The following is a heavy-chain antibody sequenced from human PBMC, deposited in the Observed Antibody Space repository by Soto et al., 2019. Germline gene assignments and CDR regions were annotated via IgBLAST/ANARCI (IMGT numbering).Heavy chain of an antibody. CDR2: IYWVDDK. CDR1: GFSLSTSGEG. CDR3: AHSGGDYLNWYFAL. J-gene: IGHJ2*01. V-gene: IGHV2-5*02. D-gene: IGHD4-17*01. Sequence: QITLKESGPTLVKPTQPLPLTGTFFGFSLSTSGEGVRWIRPPQGKALERLALIYWVDDKRYRPSLKSRLANDKEPSKIQVGLTVSNMDPVDTATYYGAHSGGDYLNWYFALGGRGTLYTVSS.